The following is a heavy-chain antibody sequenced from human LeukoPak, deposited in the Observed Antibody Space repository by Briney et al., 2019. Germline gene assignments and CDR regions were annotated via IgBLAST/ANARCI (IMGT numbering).Heavy chain of an antibody. J-gene: IGHJ5*02. CDR2: IYSGGST. V-gene: IGHV3-53*05. D-gene: IGHD3-10*01. Sequence: PGGSLRLSCVASGFTVSSNYMSWVRQAPGKGLEWVSVIYSGGSTYYADSVKGRFTISRDNSKNTLYLQMNSLGAEDTAVYYCAREADGGNWFDPWGQGTLVTVSS. CDR1: GFTVSSNY. CDR3: AREADGGNWFDP.